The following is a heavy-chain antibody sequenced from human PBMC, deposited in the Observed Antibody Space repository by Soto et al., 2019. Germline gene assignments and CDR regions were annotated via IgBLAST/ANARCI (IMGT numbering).Heavy chain of an antibody. V-gene: IGHV1-8*01. CDR2: MNPNSGNT. D-gene: IGHD3-16*01. CDR3: ARSSALGELEGWYFDL. CDR1: GYTFTSYD. J-gene: IGHJ2*01. Sequence: QVQLVQSGAEVKKPGASVKVSCKASGYTFTSYDINWVRQATGQGLEWMGWMNPNSGNTGYAQKFQGRVTMTRNTSISTAYMELSSLRSEDTAVYYCARSSALGELEGWYFDLWGRGTLVTVSS.